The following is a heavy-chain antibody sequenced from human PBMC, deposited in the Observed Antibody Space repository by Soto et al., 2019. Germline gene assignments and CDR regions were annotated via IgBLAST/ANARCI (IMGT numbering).Heavy chain of an antibody. CDR1: GFTFSSYA. J-gene: IGHJ4*02. D-gene: IGHD2-21*02. CDR3: ARIVVVTAISPTFDY. CDR2: ISYDGSNK. V-gene: IGHV3-30-3*01. Sequence: GGSLRLSCAASGFTFSSYAMHWVRQAPGKGLEWVAVISYDGSNKYYADSVKGRFTISRDNSKNTLYLQMNSLRAEDTAVYYCARIVVVTAISPTFDYWGQGTLVTVSS.